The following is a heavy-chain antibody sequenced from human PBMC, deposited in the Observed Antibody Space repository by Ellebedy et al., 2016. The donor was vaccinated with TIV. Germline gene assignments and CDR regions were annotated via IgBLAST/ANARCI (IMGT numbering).Heavy chain of an antibody. V-gene: IGHV3-13*01. CDR3: ARVRFGDTAVDY. CDR1: GFTFRTYD. CDR2: IGTAGDT. J-gene: IGHJ4*03. Sequence: GESLKISCAASGFTFRTYDMHWVRQTTGKGLEWVSVIGTAGDTYYPGSVKGRLTISRENAKNSLYLQMNSLRAEDTAVYYCARVRFGDTAVDYWGQGTLVTVSS. D-gene: IGHD3-16*01.